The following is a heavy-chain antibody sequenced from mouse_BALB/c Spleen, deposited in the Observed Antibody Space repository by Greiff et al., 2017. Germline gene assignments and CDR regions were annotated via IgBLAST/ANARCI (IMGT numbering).Heavy chain of an antibody. CDR1: GYTFTSYW. CDR3: ASGRYDEAMDY. V-gene: IGHV1-7*01. Sequence: VQLQESGAELAKPGASVKMSCKASGYTFTSYWMHWVKQRPGQGLEWIGYINPSTGYTEYNQKFKDKATLTADKSSSTAYMQLSSLTSEDSAVYYCASGRYDEAMDYWGQGTSVTVSS. CDR2: INPSTGYT. J-gene: IGHJ4*01. D-gene: IGHD2-12*01.